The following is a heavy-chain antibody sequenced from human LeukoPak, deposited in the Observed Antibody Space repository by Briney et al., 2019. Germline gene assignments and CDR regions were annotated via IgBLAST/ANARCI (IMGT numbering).Heavy chain of an antibody. CDR1: GYSFSSGYY. Sequence: SETLSLTCAVSGYSFSSGYYWDWIRQPPGKGLEWIGSVYHSGSTYYNPSLKSRVLMSLDTSKNHFSLKLSSVTAADTAVYYCARRVGSGTYYSFDYWGQGTLVTVSS. V-gene: IGHV4-38-2*01. CDR3: ARRVGSGTYYSFDY. CDR2: VYHSGST. J-gene: IGHJ4*02. D-gene: IGHD3-10*01.